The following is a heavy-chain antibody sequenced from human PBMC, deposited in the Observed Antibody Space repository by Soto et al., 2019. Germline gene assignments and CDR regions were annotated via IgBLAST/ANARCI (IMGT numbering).Heavy chain of an antibody. Sequence: ETLSLPCTVSGDPISSSAYYSRWLRQNPGKGLEWIGSHYYSGSIHYNPAHNSRDTIHIDTYKNRFSLKLSSVAAADTAVYYCARHQSAYYSSGWLPPQVLRGFIDGMDVWGQGTTVTVSS. CDR1: GDPISSSAYY. CDR3: ARHQSAYYSSGWLPPQVLRGFIDGMDV. V-gene: IGHV4-39*01. J-gene: IGHJ6*01. D-gene: IGHD6-19*01. CDR2: HYYSGSI.